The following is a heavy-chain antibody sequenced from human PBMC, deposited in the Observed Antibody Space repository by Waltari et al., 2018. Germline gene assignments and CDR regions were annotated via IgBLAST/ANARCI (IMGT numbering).Heavy chain of an antibody. J-gene: IGHJ5*02. CDR1: GYTFVDFG. CDR3: ARERHRLMEVGYLLALDP. D-gene: IGHD3-3*01. CDR2: MSSKNSHT. Sequence: QVPLVQSGAEVKKPGASVKVSCRASGYTFVDFGISWVRQAPGQALEWMGWMSSKNSHTNQEQKFLGRLIMTKDTSTTKVYMELKYLTSDDTAVYYCARERHRLMEVGYLLALDPWGQGTLVTVSS. V-gene: IGHV1-18*01.